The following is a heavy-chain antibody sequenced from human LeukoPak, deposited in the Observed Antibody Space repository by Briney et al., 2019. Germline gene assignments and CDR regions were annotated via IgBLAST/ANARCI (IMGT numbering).Heavy chain of an antibody. CDR2: ISGSGGST. J-gene: IGHJ4*02. V-gene: IGHV3-23*01. Sequence: GGSLRLSCAASGFTFSSYAMSWVRQAPGKGLKWVSAISGSGGSTYYADSVKGRFTISRDNSKNTLYLQMNSLRAEDTAVYYCAKDWYYYGSGRKTPFDYWGQGTLVTVSS. CDR1: GFTFSSYA. CDR3: AKDWYYYGSGRKTPFDY. D-gene: IGHD3-10*01.